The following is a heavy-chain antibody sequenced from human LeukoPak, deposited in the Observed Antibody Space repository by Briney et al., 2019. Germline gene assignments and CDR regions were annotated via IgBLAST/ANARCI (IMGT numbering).Heavy chain of an antibody. CDR1: GGSFSGYY. Sequence: SETLSLTCAVYGGSFSGYYWSWTRQPPGKGLEWIGEINHSGSTNYNPSLKSRVTISVDTSKNQFSLKLSSVTAADTAVYYCARGQPRDPTDSSGWYYFDYWGQGTLVTVSS. CDR3: ARGQPRDPTDSSGWYYFDY. CDR2: INHSGST. J-gene: IGHJ4*02. V-gene: IGHV4-34*01. D-gene: IGHD6-19*01.